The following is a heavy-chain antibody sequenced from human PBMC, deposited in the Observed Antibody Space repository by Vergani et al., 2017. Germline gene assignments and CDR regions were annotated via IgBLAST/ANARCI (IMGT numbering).Heavy chain of an antibody. V-gene: IGHV4-38-2*01. Sequence: QVQLQEWGPGLVKPSETLSLTCAVSGYSISSGYYWGWIRQPPGKGLEWIGSIYHSGSTYYNPSLKSRVTISVDTSKNQFSLKLSSVTAADTAVYYCARHPRHGYYYGSGSYYNAFDIWGQGTMVTVSS. CDR3: ARHPRHGYYYGSGSYYNAFDI. J-gene: IGHJ3*02. CDR1: GYSISSGYY. CDR2: IYHSGST. D-gene: IGHD3-10*01.